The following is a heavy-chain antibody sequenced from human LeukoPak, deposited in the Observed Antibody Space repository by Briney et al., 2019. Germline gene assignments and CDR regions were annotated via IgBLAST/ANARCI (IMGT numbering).Heavy chain of an antibody. D-gene: IGHD2-15*01. J-gene: IGHJ5*02. CDR3: AREEYCSGGSCYFGGSDP. V-gene: IGHV1-18*01. Sequence: ASVKVSCKASGYTFTSYGIIWVRQAPGQGLEWMGWISAYNGNTNYAQKLQGRVTMTTDTSTSTAYMELRSLRSDDTAVYYCAREEYCSGGSCYFGGSDPWGQGTLVTVSS. CDR1: GYTFTSYG. CDR2: ISAYNGNT.